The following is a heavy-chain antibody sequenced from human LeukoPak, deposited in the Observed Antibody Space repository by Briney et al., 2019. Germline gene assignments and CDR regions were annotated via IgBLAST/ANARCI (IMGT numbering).Heavy chain of an antibody. J-gene: IGHJ4*02. CDR2: IKQDGNEK. D-gene: IGHD2-21*02. Sequence: GGSLRLSCAPSGFTFNNYWMSWVRQAPGKGLEWVANIKQDGNEKFYVDSVKGRFTISRDNAKNSLYLQMNSLRAEDTAVYYCARDGLTGDVFDYWGQGTLVTVSS. CDR1: GFTFNNYW. CDR3: ARDGLTGDVFDY. V-gene: IGHV3-7*01.